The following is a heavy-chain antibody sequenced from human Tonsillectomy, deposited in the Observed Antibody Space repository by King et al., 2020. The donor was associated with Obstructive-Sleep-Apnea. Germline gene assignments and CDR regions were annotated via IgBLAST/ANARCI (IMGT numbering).Heavy chain of an antibody. D-gene: IGHD6-6*01. V-gene: IGHV1-3*01. CDR3: ARRPGSRYFDY. Sequence: QLVQSGAEVKKPGASVKVSCKASGYTFTTYSIHWVRQAPGQRLEWMVWINAGNGNSKYSQKFQVRVSITRDTSASTAYMDLSSLRSEDTAVYYCARRPGSRYFDYWGQGTLVTVSS. J-gene: IGHJ4*02. CDR1: GYTFTTYS. CDR2: INAGNGNS.